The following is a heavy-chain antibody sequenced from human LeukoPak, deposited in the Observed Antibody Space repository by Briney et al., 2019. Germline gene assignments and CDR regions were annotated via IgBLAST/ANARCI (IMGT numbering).Heavy chain of an antibody. CDR2: IKKDGSEK. CDR1: GFTFSSYW. D-gene: IGHD5-18*01. CDR3: ARDLSGVTGYTYGRGIDY. Sequence: GGSLRLSCAASGFTFSSYWMSWVRQAAGKGLEWVANIKKDGSEKYYVDSVKGRFTISRDNAKTSLYLQMNSLRAEDTAVYYCARDLSGVTGYTYGRGIDYWGQGTLVIVSS. J-gene: IGHJ4*02. V-gene: IGHV3-7*01.